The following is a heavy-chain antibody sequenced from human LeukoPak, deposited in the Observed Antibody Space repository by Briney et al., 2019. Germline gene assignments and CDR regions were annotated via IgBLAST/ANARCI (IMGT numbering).Heavy chain of an antibody. D-gene: IGHD3-10*01. V-gene: IGHV4-39*01. CDR2: IYYSVST. J-gene: IGHJ6*03. Sequence: SETLSLTCTVSGGSISSSSYYWGWTRQPPGKGLEWIGSIYYSVSTYYNPSLKSRVTISVDTSKNQFSLKLSSVTAADTAVYYCARQADLEKGWFGELFGYYYYMDVWGKGTTVTISS. CDR1: GGSISSSSYY. CDR3: ARQADLEKGWFGELFGYYYYMDV.